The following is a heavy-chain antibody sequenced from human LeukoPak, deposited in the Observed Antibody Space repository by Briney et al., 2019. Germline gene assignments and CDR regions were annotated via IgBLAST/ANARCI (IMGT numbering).Heavy chain of an antibody. CDR2: ISKDGGNK. CDR1: GFAFISYG. Sequence: GGSLRLSCETSGFAFISYGMHWLRQTPGKGLEWVAVISKDGGNKFYADSLKGRVTISRDDSKNTIHLYMNTLRPEDSGIYYCAKDGGLTGDNYFDHWGLGTRVTVSS. CDR3: AKDGGLTGDNYFDH. D-gene: IGHD3-9*01. V-gene: IGHV3-30*18. J-gene: IGHJ4*02.